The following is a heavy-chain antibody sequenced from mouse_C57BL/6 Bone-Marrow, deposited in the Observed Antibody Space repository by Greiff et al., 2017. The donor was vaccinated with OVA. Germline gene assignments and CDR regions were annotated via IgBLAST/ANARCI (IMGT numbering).Heavy chain of an antibody. CDR1: GYTFTSYW. D-gene: IGHD1-1*01. J-gene: IGHJ2*01. Sequence: QVQLQQSGAELVMPGASVKLSCKASGYTFTSYWMHWVKQRPGQGLEWIGEIDPSDSYTNYNQKFKGKSTLTVDKSSSTAYMQLSGLTSEDSAVYYCARGDYYGSSDDYWGQGTTLTVSS. CDR2: IDPSDSYT. CDR3: ARGDYYGSSDDY. V-gene: IGHV1-69*01.